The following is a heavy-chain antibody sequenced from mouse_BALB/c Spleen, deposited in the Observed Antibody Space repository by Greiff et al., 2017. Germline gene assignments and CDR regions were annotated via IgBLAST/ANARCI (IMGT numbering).Heavy chain of an antibody. CDR3: ARDGNSAWFAY. CDR2: IDPSNGNT. Sequence: EVQLQESGAELVKPGASVKLSCTASGFNITDTYMHWVKQRPEQGLEWIGRIDPSNGNTKYDPKFQGKATITADTSSNTAYLQLSSLTSEDTAVYYCARDGNSAWFAYWGQGTLVTVSA. V-gene: IGHV14-3*02. D-gene: IGHD2-3*01. CDR1: GFNITDTY. J-gene: IGHJ3*01.